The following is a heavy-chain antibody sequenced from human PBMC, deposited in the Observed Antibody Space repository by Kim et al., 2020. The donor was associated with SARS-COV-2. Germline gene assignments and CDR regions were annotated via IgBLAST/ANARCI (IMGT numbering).Heavy chain of an antibody. D-gene: IGHD6-13*01. J-gene: IGHJ4*02. CDR3: ASLGYNSSWCDY. Sequence: YHNPSLKRRVTISVDTSKNQFSLKLSSVTAADPAVYYCASLGYNSSWCDYWGQGTLVTVSS. V-gene: IGHV4-39*01.